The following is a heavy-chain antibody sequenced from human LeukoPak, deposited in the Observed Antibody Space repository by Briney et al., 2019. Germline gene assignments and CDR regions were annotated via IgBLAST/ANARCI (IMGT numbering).Heavy chain of an antibody. CDR3: ARNWFDP. CDR1: GFTVSSDY. CDR2: IYSGGST. V-gene: IGHV3-53*05. Sequence: PGGSLRLSCAASGFTVSSDYMSWVRQAPGKGLEWVSVIYSGGSTYYADSVKGRFTISRDKSKNTVYLQMNSLRFEDTAMYYCARNWFDPWGQGTLVIVFS. J-gene: IGHJ5*02.